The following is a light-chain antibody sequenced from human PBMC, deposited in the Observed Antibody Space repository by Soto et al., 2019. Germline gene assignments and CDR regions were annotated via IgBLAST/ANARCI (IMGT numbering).Light chain of an antibody. CDR3: WSYGGPNILGPV. Sequence: QSALTQPASVSGSPGQSITISCTGTSSDIGSYNLVSWYQQHPGKAPKLMIYEGSKRPSGVSNRFSGSRSGNTASLTISGLQAEDEADYYCWSYGGPNILGPVFGGGTQLTVL. CDR2: EGS. V-gene: IGLV2-23*01. CDR1: SSDIGSYNL. J-gene: IGLJ7*01.